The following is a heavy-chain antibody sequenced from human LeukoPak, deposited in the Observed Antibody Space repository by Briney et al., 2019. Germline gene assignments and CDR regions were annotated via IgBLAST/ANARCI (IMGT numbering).Heavy chain of an antibody. J-gene: IGHJ3*01. CDR1: GYILTNYA. V-gene: IGHV7-4-1*02. CDR2: INTNTGNP. CDR3: ASKIGRWAPDL. D-gene: IGHD1-26*01. Sequence: ASVKVSCKASGYILTNYAMNWVRQAPGQGLEWMGWINTNTGNPTYAQGFTGRFVFSLDTSVSTAYLQISSLKAEDTAVYYCASKIGRWAPDLWGQGTMVTVSS.